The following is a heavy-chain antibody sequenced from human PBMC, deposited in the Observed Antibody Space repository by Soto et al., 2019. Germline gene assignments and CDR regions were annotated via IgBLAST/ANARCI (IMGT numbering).Heavy chain of an antibody. CDR1: GYTFTSYG. V-gene: IGHV1-18*01. CDR2: ISAYNGNT. Sequence: EASVKVSCKASGYTFTSYGISWVRQAPGQGLEWMGWISAYNGNTNYAQKLQGRVTTTTDTSTSTDYMELRSLRSDDTAVYYCARDSISPRHQFDYWGQGTLVTVSS. J-gene: IGHJ4*02. CDR3: ARDSISPRHQFDY. D-gene: IGHD3-9*01.